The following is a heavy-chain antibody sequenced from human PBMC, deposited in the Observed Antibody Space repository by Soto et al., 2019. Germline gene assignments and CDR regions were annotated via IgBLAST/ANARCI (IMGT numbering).Heavy chain of an antibody. V-gene: IGHV3-74*01. J-gene: IGHJ5*02. CDR1: GFTFSSYW. D-gene: IGHD2-15*01. CDR3: ARGPNIVVVVAATGGSAWFDP. Sequence: GGSLRLSCAASGFTFSSYWMHWVRQAPGKGLVWVSRINSDGSSTSYADSVKGRFTISRDNAKNTLYLQMNSLRAEDTAVYYCARGPNIVVVVAATGGSAWFDPWGQGTLVTVSS. CDR2: INSDGSST.